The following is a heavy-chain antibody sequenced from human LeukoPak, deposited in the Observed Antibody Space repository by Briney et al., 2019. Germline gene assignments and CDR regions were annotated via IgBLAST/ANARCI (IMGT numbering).Heavy chain of an antibody. V-gene: IGHV3-15*01. Sequence: GGSLRLSCAASGFTFSSYSMSWVRQAPGKGLEWVGRIKSKTDGGTTDYAAPVRGRFTISRDDSKNTLYLQMNSLKTEDTAVYYCTTVEVQLERREHFDYWGQGTLVTVSS. CDR1: GFTFSSYS. D-gene: IGHD1-1*01. CDR2: IKSKTDGGTT. CDR3: TTVEVQLERREHFDY. J-gene: IGHJ4*02.